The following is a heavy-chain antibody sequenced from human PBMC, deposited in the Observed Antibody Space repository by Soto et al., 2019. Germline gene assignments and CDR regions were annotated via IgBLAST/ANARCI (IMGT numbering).Heavy chain of an antibody. V-gene: IGHV1-69*02. CDR2: IIPILGIA. D-gene: IGHD3-10*01. J-gene: IGHJ4*02. CDR1: GGTFSSYT. CDR3: ARGVYGSGSDVFDY. Sequence: QVQLVQSGAEVKKPGSSVKVSCKASGGTFSSYTISWVRQAPGQGLEWMGRIIPILGIANYAQKFQGRVTITADKSTSTAYMELSRLRSEDTAVYYCARGVYGSGSDVFDYWGQGTLVTVSS.